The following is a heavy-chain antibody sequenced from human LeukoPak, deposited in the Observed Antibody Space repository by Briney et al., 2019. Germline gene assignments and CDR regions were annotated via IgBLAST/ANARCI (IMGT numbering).Heavy chain of an antibody. Sequence: GESLKISCKGSGYSFTSYWIGWVRQMPGKGLEWMGIIYPGGSDTRYSPSFQGQVTISADKSISTAYLQWSSLKASDTAMYYCAKGDEEWLVRGGAFDVWGQGTMVTVSS. V-gene: IGHV5-51*01. CDR3: AKGDEEWLVRGGAFDV. J-gene: IGHJ3*01. CDR1: GYSFTSYW. CDR2: IYPGGSDT. D-gene: IGHD6-19*01.